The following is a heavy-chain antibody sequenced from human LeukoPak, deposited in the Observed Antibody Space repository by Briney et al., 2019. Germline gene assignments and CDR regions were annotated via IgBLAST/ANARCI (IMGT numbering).Heavy chain of an antibody. Sequence: GGSLRLSCAASGFTFSSYAMSWVRQAPGKGLEWVSAISSSGGSTYYADSVKGRFTISRDNSKNTLYLQMNSLRAEDTAVYYCAKRGGSSSWYSNWFDPWGQGTPVTVSS. J-gene: IGHJ5*02. D-gene: IGHD6-13*01. V-gene: IGHV3-23*01. CDR3: AKRGGSSSWYSNWFDP. CDR1: GFTFSSYA. CDR2: ISSSGGST.